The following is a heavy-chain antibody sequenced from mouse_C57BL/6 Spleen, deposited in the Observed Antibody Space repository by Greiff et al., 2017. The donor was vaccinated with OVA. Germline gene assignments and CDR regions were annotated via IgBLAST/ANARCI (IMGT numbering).Heavy chain of an antibody. V-gene: IGHV1-59*01. CDR3: ARSGYYSNYFDY. CDR2: IDPSDSYT. CDR1: GYTFTSYW. J-gene: IGHJ2*01. D-gene: IGHD2-5*01. Sequence: QVQLQQPGAELVRPGTSVKLSCKASGYTFTSYWMHWVKQRPGQGLEWIGVIDPSDSYTNYNQKFKGKATLTVDTSSSTAYMQLSSLTSEDSAVYYCARSGYYSNYFDYWGQGTTLTVSS.